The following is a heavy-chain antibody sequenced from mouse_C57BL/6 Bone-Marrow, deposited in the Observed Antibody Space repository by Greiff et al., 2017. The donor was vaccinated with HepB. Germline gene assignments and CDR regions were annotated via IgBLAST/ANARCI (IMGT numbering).Heavy chain of an antibody. Sequence: EVQLQQSGPELVKPGASVKISCKASGYTFTDYYMNWVKQSHGKSLEWIGDINPNNGGTSYNQKFKGKATLTVDKSSSTAYMELRSLTSEDSAVYYCVKRPLITTVVATYYFDYWGQGTTLTVSS. CDR3: VKRPLITTVVATYYFDY. CDR1: GYTFTDYY. D-gene: IGHD1-1*01. V-gene: IGHV1-26*01. CDR2: INPNNGGT. J-gene: IGHJ2*01.